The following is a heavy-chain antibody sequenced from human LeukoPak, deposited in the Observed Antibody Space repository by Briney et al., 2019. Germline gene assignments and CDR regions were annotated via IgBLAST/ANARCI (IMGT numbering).Heavy chain of an antibody. J-gene: IGHJ6*03. D-gene: IGHD3-9*01. CDR3: ARFLAGTRHFHFYYYMDV. Sequence: SETLSLTCDVQGGSFSDYFWNWIRQPPGKGLEWIGSIYYTGSTYYNPSFKSRITISVDTSKNQFSLKVISVTAADTAVYYCARFLAGTRHFHFYYYMDVWGKGTTVTISS. V-gene: IGHV4-34*01. CDR2: IYYTGST. CDR1: GGSFSDYF.